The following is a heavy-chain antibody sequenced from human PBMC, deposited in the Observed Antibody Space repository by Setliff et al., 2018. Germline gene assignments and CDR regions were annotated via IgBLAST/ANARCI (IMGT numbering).Heavy chain of an antibody. V-gene: IGHV4-59*12. D-gene: IGHD2-15*01. CDR2: IHNNGRI. CDR3: ARGHCSSGECPNYFDP. Sequence: PSETLSLTCSVSGASITSYYWSWIRQPPGKGLEWIAYIHNNGRIKYNPALKSRVTISLDTSKNQFSLNLNSATAADTAVYYCARGHCSSGECPNYFDPWGQGTQVTVSS. CDR1: GASITSYY. J-gene: IGHJ5*02.